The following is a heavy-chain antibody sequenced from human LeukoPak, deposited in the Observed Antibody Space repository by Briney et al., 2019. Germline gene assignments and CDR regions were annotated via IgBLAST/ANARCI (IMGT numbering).Heavy chain of an antibody. CDR3: ARDFSITMVRGGNFDY. J-gene: IGHJ4*02. CDR2: ITYDGSNK. D-gene: IGHD3-10*01. CDR1: GFSFEDYS. V-gene: IGHV3-30*03. Sequence: GGSLRLSCAASGFSFEDYSMHWVRQAPGKGLEWVAVITYDGSNKYYTDSVKGRFTISRDNSKSTLYLQMNSLRAEDTAVYYCARDFSITMVRGGNFDYWGQGTLVTVSS.